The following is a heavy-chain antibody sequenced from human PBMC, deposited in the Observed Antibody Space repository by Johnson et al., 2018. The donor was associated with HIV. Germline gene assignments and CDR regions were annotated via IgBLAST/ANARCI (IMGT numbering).Heavy chain of an antibody. CDR1: GFTFSSYG. J-gene: IGHJ3*01. CDR2: IRYDGSNK. Sequence: HVQLVESGGGLVQPGRSLRLSCAASGFTFSSYGMHWVRQAPGKGLEWVAFIRYDGSNKYFADSVKGRFTISRDNSKNTLYLQMNSLRPEDTAVYFCASCDDDGFWGQGTMVTVSS. V-gene: IGHV3-30*02. D-gene: IGHD3-3*01. CDR3: ASCDDDGF.